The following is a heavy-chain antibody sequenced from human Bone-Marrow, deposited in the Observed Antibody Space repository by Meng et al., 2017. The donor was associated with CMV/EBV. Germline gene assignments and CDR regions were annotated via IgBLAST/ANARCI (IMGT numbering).Heavy chain of an antibody. J-gene: IGHJ1*01. Sequence: STRRVGVGWSQQPPGKALECRTLIYWNDNKRYSPSLKSRLTITKDTSKNQVVLTMTNMDPVDTATYYCAHRLYDFWSGSHAEYFQHWGQGTLVTVSS. D-gene: IGHD3-3*01. V-gene: IGHV2-5*01. CDR1: STRRVG. CDR3: AHRLYDFWSGSHAEYFQH. CDR2: IYWNDNK.